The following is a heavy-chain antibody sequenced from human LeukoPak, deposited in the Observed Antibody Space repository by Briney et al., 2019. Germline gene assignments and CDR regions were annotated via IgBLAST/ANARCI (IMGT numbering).Heavy chain of an antibody. CDR2: VYQSGST. CDR3: ARMNRGSIFGVAISHMDY. J-gene: IGHJ4*02. V-gene: IGHV4-38-2*02. D-gene: IGHD3-3*01. CDR1: HSSINSGYY. Sequence: PSETLSLTSTVSHSSINSGYYWGWIRQPPGKGLEWIASVYQSGSTYYNPSLKSRVTISVDTSKNQFSLRLSSVTAADTAVYYCARMNRGSIFGVAISHMDYWGQGTLVTVSS.